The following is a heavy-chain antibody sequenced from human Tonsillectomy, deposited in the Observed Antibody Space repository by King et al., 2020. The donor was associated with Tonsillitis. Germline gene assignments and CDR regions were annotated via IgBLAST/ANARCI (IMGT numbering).Heavy chain of an antibody. D-gene: IGHD3-3*01. J-gene: IGHJ4*02. V-gene: IGHV3-7*01. CDR1: GFTFSSYW. Sequence: VQLVESGGGLVQPGGSLRLPCAASGFTFSSYWMSWVRQAPGKGLEWVANIKQDGSEKYYVDSVKGRFTISRDNAKNSLFLQMNSLRAEDTAVYYCASVGYYDFWSGFDYWGQGTLVTVSS. CDR2: IKQDGSEK. CDR3: ASVGYYDFWSGFDY.